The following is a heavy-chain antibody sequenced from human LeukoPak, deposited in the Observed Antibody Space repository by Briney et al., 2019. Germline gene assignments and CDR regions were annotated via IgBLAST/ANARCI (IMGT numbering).Heavy chain of an antibody. V-gene: IGHV1-3*01. CDR1: GYTFTSYG. J-gene: IGHJ3*02. D-gene: IGHD1-26*01. CDR3: ARDTADTQSPWYIVGAPDAFDI. CDR2: INAGNGNT. Sequence: ASVKVSCKASGYTFTSYGISWVRQAPGQRLEWMGWINAGNGNTKYSQKFQGRVTITRDTSASTAYMELSSLRSEDTAVYYCARDTADTQSPWYIVGAPDAFDIWGQGTMVTVSS.